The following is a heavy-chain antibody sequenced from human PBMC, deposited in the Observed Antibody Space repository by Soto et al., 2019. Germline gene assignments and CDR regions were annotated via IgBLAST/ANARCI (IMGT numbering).Heavy chain of an antibody. J-gene: IGHJ4*02. CDR3: STTIYSGGWSRDN. CDR1: GFTFRTYS. D-gene: IGHD6-19*01. CDR2: ISGSGGST. V-gene: IGHV3-23*01. Sequence: GSLRLSCAASGFTFRTYSMNWVRQAPGKGLEWVSAISGSGGSTYYADSVKGRFTISRDNSKNTLYLQMNSLRAEDTAVYYCSTTIYSGGWSRDNWGQGTLVTVSS.